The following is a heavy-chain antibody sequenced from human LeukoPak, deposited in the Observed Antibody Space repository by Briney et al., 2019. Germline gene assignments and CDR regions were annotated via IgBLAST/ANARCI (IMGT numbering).Heavy chain of an antibody. CDR1: GGSVSSGSYY. CDR2: IYNSGNT. CDR3: ARDRWFDP. V-gene: IGHV4-61*01. Sequence: SETLSLTCTVSGGSVSSGSYYWSWIRQPPGKGLEWIGYIYNSGNTNYNPSLKSRVTISIDTSKNQFSLKLTSVTAADTAFYYCARDRWFDPWGQGTLVTVSS. J-gene: IGHJ5*02.